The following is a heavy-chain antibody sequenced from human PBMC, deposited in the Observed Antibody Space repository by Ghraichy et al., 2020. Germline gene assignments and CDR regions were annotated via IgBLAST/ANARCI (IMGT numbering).Heavy chain of an antibody. D-gene: IGHD2-15*01. CDR3: ARGHLVVVVAAPDGYFDY. J-gene: IGHJ4*02. Sequence: SETLSLTCAVYGGSFSGYYWSWIRQPPGKGLEWIGEINHSGSTNYNPSLKSRVTISVDTSKNQFSLKLSSVTAADTAVYYCARGHLVVVVAAPDGYFDYWGQGTLVTVSS. CDR1: GGSFSGYY. CDR2: INHSGST. V-gene: IGHV4-34*01.